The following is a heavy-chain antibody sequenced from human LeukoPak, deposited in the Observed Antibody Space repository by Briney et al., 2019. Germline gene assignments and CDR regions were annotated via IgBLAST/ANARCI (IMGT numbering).Heavy chain of an antibody. J-gene: IGHJ6*03. V-gene: IGHV1-69*05. D-gene: IGHD1-26*01. Sequence: GSSVKVSCKASGGTFSSYAISWVRQAPGQGLEWMGRIIPIFGTANYAQKFQGRVTITTDESTSTAYMELSSLRSEDTAVYYCAREWYSGSYPYMDVWGKGTTVTVSS. CDR1: GGTFSSYA. CDR2: IIPIFGTA. CDR3: AREWYSGSYPYMDV.